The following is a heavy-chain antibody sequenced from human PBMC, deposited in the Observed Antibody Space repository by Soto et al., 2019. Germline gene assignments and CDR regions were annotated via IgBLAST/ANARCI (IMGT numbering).Heavy chain of an antibody. V-gene: IGHV1-69*06. CDR1: GGTFSNYA. CDR3: TGGIQLGS. CDR2: IIPLSGTP. Sequence: QVQLVQSGAEVKKPGSSVKVSCKASGGTFSNYALTWVRQAPGQGLEWMGGIIPLSGTPNYAQKFQGRVTITADKSTTTVYMELSSLRSEDTAVYYCTGGIQLGSWGQGTLVTVSS. J-gene: IGHJ5*02. D-gene: IGHD5-18*01.